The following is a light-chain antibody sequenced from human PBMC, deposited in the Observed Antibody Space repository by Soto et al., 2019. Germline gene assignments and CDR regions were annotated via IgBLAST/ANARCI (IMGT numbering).Light chain of an antibody. J-gene: IGKJ1*01. V-gene: IGKV1-39*01. Sequence: DIQMTQPPSSLSASVGESATKSYLASHSISRYVNYQQQTPGKAPNLMIYAASSLQSVAQSRISGSASEKDFPTTISRLQQEDFANYSCQQSYSTTWTFGQGTKVDNK. CDR3: QQSYSTTWT. CDR1: HSISRY. CDR2: AAS.